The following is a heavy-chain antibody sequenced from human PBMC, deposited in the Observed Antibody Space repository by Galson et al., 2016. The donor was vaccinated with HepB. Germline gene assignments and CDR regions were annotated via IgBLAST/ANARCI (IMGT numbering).Heavy chain of an antibody. CDR2: ILYDGSNK. D-gene: IGHD1-14*01. CDR1: GFTFSSYA. V-gene: IGHV3-33*01. CDR3: ARSYNYYYYALDV. Sequence: SLRLSCAASGFTFSSYATHWVRQAPGKGLQWVAVILYDGSNKYYADSVKGRFTISRDNSKNTLYLQMNSLRAEDTAVYYCARSYNYYYYALDVWGHGTTVTVSS. J-gene: IGHJ6*02.